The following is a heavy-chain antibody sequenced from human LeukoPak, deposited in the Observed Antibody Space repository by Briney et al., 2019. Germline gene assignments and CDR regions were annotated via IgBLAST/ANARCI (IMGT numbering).Heavy chain of an antibody. D-gene: IGHD3-16*02. Sequence: SETLSLTCTVSGGSIGTYYWSWIRQSPGKGLEWIGYIYVTGTRYNPYLQSRVPISVDRSRNQFFLKMSSVTAADTAVYYCARHIGGGIEDMDVWGKGTKVIVSS. CDR1: GGSIGTYY. J-gene: IGHJ6*03. CDR2: IYVTGT. CDR3: ARHIGGGIEDMDV. V-gene: IGHV4-59*08.